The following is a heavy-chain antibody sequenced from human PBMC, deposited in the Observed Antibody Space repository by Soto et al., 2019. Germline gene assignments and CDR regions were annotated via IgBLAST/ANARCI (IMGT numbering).Heavy chain of an antibody. CDR3: ASPPGITGTLNL. CDR1: GFSFSDYT. CDR2: ISSDSTYI. Sequence: EVQLVEFGGGLVKPGGSLRLSCAASGFSFSDYTMNWVRQAPGKGLEWVSSISSDSTYIYYADSVKGRFTISRDDAKTSLYLQMNSLRAEDTAVYYCASPPGITGTLNLWGQGTTVTVSS. J-gene: IGHJ6*02. V-gene: IGHV3-21*02. D-gene: IGHD1-20*01.